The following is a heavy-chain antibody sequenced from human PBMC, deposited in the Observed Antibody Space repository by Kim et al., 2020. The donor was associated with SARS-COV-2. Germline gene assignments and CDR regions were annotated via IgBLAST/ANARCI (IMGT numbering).Heavy chain of an antibody. CDR2: IKQGGSEK. D-gene: IGHD3-9*01. V-gene: IGHV3-7*01. CDR1: GFTFSSYW. J-gene: IGHJ3*01. Sequence: GGSLRLSCAASGFTFSSYWMSWVRQAPGKGLEWVANIKQGGSEKYYVGSVKGRFTISRDNAKNSLYLQMNSLRAEDTAVYYCARDRTVLRYFDWMWNPRAFDLWGQGTMVTVSS. CDR3: ARDRTVLRYFDWMWNPRAFDL.